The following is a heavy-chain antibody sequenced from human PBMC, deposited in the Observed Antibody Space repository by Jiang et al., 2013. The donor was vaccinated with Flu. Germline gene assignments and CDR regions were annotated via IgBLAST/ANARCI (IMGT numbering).Heavy chain of an antibody. D-gene: IGHD2-15*01. V-gene: IGHV1-3*01. CDR2: INGDNDNT. J-gene: IGHJ6*02. Sequence: YNFRNYAMNWVRQAPGQRLEWMGWINGDNDNTKYSQKFQGRVTLSRDTSASTAYMELRSLSSEDTAVYYCARDRAVAVADYNYYGLDVWGQGTTVTVSS. CDR3: ARDRAVAVADYNYYGLDV. CDR1: YNFRNYA.